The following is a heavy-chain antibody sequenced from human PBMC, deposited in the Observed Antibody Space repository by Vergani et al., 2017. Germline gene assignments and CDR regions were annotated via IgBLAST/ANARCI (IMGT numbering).Heavy chain of an antibody. J-gene: IGHJ3*02. D-gene: IGHD5-24*01. CDR2: IIPIFGTA. CDR3: AMSRDGYQSGDFDI. Sequence: QVQLVQSGAEVKKPGSSVKVSCKASGGTFSSYAISWVRQAPGQGLEWKGGIIPIFGTANYAQKFQGRVTITADESTSTAYMELSSLRSEDTAVYYCAMSRDGYQSGDFDIWGQGTMVTVSS. CDR1: GGTFSSYA. V-gene: IGHV1-69*01.